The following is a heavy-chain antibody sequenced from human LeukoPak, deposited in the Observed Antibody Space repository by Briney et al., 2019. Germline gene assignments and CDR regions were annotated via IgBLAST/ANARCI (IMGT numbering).Heavy chain of an antibody. D-gene: IGHD7-27*01. V-gene: IGHV3-66*02. J-gene: IGHJ4*02. CDR1: GFTVSSNY. Sequence: HPGGSLRLSCAASGFTVSSNYMSWVRQAPGKGLEWVSVIYSGGSTYYADSVKGRFTISRDNSENTLYLQMNSLRAEDTAVYYCASAGETPFDYWGQGTLVTVSS. CDR2: IYSGGST. CDR3: ASAGETPFDY.